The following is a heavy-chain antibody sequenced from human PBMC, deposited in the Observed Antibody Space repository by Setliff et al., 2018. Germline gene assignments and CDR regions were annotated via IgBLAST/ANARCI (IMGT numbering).Heavy chain of an antibody. V-gene: IGHV1-3*01. CDR2: ISGGNGNT. J-gene: IGHJ4*02. D-gene: IGHD6-13*01. CDR1: GYTFTNYA. Sequence: ASVKVSCKASGYTFTNYAMHWVRQAPGQRLEWLGWISGGNGNTKYSQKFQGRVTITRDTSASTGYMELSSLRSEDTAVYYCARAGSAAAGRKGVFEYWGQGSLVTVSS. CDR3: ARAGSAAAGRKGVFEY.